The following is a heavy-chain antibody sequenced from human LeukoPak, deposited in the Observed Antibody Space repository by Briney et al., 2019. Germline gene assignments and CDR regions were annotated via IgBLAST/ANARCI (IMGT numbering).Heavy chain of an antibody. CDR2: VNPNSGGT. Sequence: ASVKVSCKASGYTFTGYYMHWVRQAPGQGLEWMGWVNPNSGGTYSAQKFLGRVTMTRDTSISTAYMDLSSLTSDDTAVYYCARGRRILVGDPNAGDFFDYWGQGTLVTVSS. J-gene: IGHJ4*02. CDR3: ARGRRILVGDPNAGDFFDY. CDR1: GYTFTGYY. D-gene: IGHD1-26*01. V-gene: IGHV1-2*02.